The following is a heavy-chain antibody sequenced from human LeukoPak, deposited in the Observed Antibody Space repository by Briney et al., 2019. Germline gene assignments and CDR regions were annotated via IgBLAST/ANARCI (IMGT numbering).Heavy chain of an antibody. CDR2: ISGSGGST. J-gene: IGHJ5*02. CDR3: AKDPLESSTSFNWFDP. CDR1: GFTFSSYA. Sequence: PGGSLRLSCAASGFTFSSYAMSWVRQAPGKGLEWVSVISGSGGSTYYADSVKGRFTISRDNSKNTLYLQMNSLRAEDTAVYYCAKDPLESSTSFNWFDPWGQGTLVTVSS. V-gene: IGHV3-23*01. D-gene: IGHD2-2*01.